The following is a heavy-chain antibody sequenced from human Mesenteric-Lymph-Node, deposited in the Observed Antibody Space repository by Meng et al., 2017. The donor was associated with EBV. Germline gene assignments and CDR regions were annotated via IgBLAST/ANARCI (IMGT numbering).Heavy chain of an antibody. J-gene: IGHJ4*02. CDR2: ISSSSFDI. V-gene: IGHV3-21*01. CDR3: ARELVANTFDF. D-gene: IGHD2-8*02. CDR1: GFTFNSYT. Sequence: EVHLVEFGGGLVKSVGSLRLSCGASGFTFNSYTMDWVRQAPGKGLEWVSSISSSSFDIYYADSVRGRFTISRDNAKNSLYLQMDSLRAEDTAVYYCARELVANTFDFWGQGTLVTVSS.